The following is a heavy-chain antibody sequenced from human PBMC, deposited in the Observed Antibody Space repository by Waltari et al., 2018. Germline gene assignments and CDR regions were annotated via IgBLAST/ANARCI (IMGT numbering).Heavy chain of an antibody. CDR3: AGYCSSTSCPGRY. J-gene: IGHJ4*02. D-gene: IGHD2-2*01. Sequence: EVQLVESGGGLVQPGGSLRLSCAASGFTFSSYSMNWVRQAPGKGREWVSYISSSSSTIYYADSVKGRFTISRDNAKNSLYLQMNSLRDEDTAVYYCAGYCSSTSCPGRYWGQGTLVTVSS. CDR2: ISSSSSTI. CDR1: GFTFSSYS. V-gene: IGHV3-48*02.